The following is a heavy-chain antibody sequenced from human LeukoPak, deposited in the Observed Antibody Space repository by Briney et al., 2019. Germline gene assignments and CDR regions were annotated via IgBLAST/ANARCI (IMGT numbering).Heavy chain of an antibody. D-gene: IGHD3-3*01. J-gene: IGHJ3*02. CDR1: GGSISSYY. V-gene: IGHV4-59*01. Sequence: TSETLSLTCTVSGGSISSYYWSWIRQPPGKGLEWIGYIYYSGSTNYSPSLKSRVTISVDTSKNQFSLKLSSVTAADTAVYYCAREAPYYDFWSGYYKDDAFDIWGQGTMVTVSS. CDR2: IYYSGST. CDR3: AREAPYYDFWSGYYKDDAFDI.